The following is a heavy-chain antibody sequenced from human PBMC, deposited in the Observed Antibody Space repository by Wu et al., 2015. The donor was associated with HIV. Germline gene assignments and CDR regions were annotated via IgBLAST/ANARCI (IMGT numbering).Heavy chain of an antibody. V-gene: IGHV1-18*01. Sequence: QVQLVQSGAGVKKPGASVKVSCKASGYSFNTYGINWVRQAPGQGLEWMGWISANNGNTESTQRLQGRVTMTTDTSTSTAYLEVKSLRSDDTAVYYCARGGYKYGTHLQLWGQGTLVIVSS. CDR2: ISANNGNT. CDR1: GYSFNTYG. CDR3: ARGGYKYGTHLQL. J-gene: IGHJ1*01. D-gene: IGHD5-18*01.